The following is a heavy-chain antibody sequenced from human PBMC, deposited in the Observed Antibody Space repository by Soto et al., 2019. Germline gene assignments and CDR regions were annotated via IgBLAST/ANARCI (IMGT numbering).Heavy chain of an antibody. CDR2: ITKTGRST. CDR1: GFSFINYG. J-gene: IGHJ3*02. Sequence: EVQLLESGGGLVQPGGSLRLSCATSGFSFINYGMNWVRQAPGKGLGWVSGITKTGRSTFIADSVRGRFTISRDNLKNIVYLQMNSLRVDDTALYYCTKDAEAYDFAFDKWGQGTMVTVTS. D-gene: IGHD3-3*01. CDR3: TKDAEAYDFAFDK. V-gene: IGHV3-23*01.